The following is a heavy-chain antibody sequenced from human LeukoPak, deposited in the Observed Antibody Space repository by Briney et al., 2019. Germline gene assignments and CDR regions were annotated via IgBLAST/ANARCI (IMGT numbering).Heavy chain of an antibody. CDR2: INPNSGGT. V-gene: IGHV1-2*02. J-gene: IGHJ5*02. CDR3: ARDVVAATQLDWFDP. CDR1: GYTFAGYY. Sequence: ASVKVSCKASGYTFAGYYIHWVRQAPGHGLEWKGWINPNSGGTNYAQKFQGRVTMTRDTSIRTAYMELSRLTSDDTAVYYCARDVVAATQLDWFDPWGQGTLVTVSS. D-gene: IGHD2-15*01.